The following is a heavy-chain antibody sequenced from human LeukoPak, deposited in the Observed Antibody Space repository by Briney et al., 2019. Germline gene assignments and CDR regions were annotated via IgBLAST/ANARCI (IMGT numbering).Heavy chain of an antibody. CDR2: IIPIFGTA. D-gene: IGHD3-22*01. J-gene: IGHJ4*02. Sequence: SVKVSCKASGGTFSSYAISWVRQAPGQGLEWMGGIIPIFGTANYAQKFQGRVTITTDESTSTAYMELSSLRSEDTAAYYCARAAKAAYYYDSSGYYFPFDYWGQGTLVTVSS. V-gene: IGHV1-69*05. CDR3: ARAAKAAYYYDSSGYYFPFDY. CDR1: GGTFSSYA.